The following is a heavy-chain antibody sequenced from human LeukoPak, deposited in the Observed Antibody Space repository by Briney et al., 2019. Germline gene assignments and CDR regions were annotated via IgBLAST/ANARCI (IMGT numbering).Heavy chain of an antibody. D-gene: IGHD2-2*01. V-gene: IGHV1-46*01. CDR3: ASSYCSSTRCYWENWFDP. Sequence: ASVKVSCKASAYTFTTYSIHWVRQAPGQGLEWMGMINPTDGSTSYARKFQGRVTMTRDTSTSTVYMELSSLRSDDTAVYYCASSYCSSTRCYWENWFDPWGQGTLVTVSS. J-gene: IGHJ5*02. CDR1: AYTFTTYS. CDR2: INPTDGST.